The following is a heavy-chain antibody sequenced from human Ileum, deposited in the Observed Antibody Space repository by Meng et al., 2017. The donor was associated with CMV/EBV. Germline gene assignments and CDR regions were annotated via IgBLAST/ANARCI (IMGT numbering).Heavy chain of an antibody. CDR2: IHPTGTT. CDR1: GGSFTSCY. V-gene: IGHV4-4*07. D-gene: IGHD3-10*01. CDR3: ARAAARGVPVDL. Sequence: QLEESAQRLLPPSKVSSLPCTVTGGSFTSCYWTWIRQPAGKGLEWIGRIHPTGTTDDNPSLRSRVSMSLDKSKNQFSLKLTSVTAADTAVYYCARAAARGVPVDLWGQGTLVTVSS. J-gene: IGHJ5*02.